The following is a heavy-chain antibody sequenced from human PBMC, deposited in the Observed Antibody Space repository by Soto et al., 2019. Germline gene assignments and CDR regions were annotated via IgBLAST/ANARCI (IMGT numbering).Heavy chain of an antibody. Sequence: PSETLSLTCDVSGVSITSTNWWSWVRQPPGRGLEWIGEIFHLGNTNYNPSLKSRVTLSIDKSKNQFSLELTSVTAADTAVYYCARGDYQYSIDYWGQGTLVTVSS. V-gene: IGHV4-4*02. CDR1: GVSITSTNW. CDR3: ARGDYQYSIDY. D-gene: IGHD2-2*01. J-gene: IGHJ4*02. CDR2: IFHLGNT.